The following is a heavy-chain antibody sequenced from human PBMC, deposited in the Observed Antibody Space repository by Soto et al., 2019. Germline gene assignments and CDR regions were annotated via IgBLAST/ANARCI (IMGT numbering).Heavy chain of an antibody. Sequence: QVKLVESGGGLVKPGGSLRLSCAASGFTFSDYYMSWIRQAPGKGLEWVSYIGGSGSHIYYADSMKGRFTISRDNAKNARYLQMNSLRADDTAVYYCGRGGSNWSSRRDDYWGQGTLVSVSS. CDR2: IGGSGSHI. V-gene: IGHV3-11*01. CDR3: GRGGSNWSSRRDDY. J-gene: IGHJ4*02. D-gene: IGHD1-20*01. CDR1: GFTFSDYY.